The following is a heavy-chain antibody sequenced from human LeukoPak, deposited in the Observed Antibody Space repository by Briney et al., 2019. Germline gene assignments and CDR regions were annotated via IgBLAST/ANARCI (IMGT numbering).Heavy chain of an antibody. CDR1: GGSFSGYY. V-gene: IGHV4-34*01. J-gene: IGHJ4*02. D-gene: IGHD4-17*01. CDR3: AYGDRGLDY. CDR2: ISHNGST. Sequence: PSETLSLTCAVYGGSFSGYYWSWIRQPPGKGLEWIGEISHNGSTNYNPSLKSRVTISVDTSKNQFSLRLSSVTAADTAVYYCAYGDRGLDYWGQGTLVSV.